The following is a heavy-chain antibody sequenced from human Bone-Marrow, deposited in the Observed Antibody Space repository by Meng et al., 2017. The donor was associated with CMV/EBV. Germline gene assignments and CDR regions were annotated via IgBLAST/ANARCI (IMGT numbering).Heavy chain of an antibody. V-gene: IGHV1-2*02. CDR2: INPNSGGT. CDR3: VRVGDKEYYYYGMDV. CDR1: ADTFTGYY. J-gene: IGHJ6*02. Sequence: ASVKVSCKASADTFTGYYMHWVRHAPGQGLEGMGWINPNSGGTNYAEKFQGRVTMTRDTTMSKSYMELSRLRSDDTDVYSCVRVGDKEYYYYGMDVWGQGTTVTVSS. D-gene: IGHD3-10*01.